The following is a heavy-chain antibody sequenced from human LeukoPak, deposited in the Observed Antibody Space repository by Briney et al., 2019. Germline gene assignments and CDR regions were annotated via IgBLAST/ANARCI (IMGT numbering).Heavy chain of an antibody. V-gene: IGHV4-34*01. CDR1: GGSFSGYY. Sequence: SETLSLTCAVYGGSFSGYYWSWIRQAPGKGLEWIGEINRSGSTNYNPSLKSRVIISVDTSKNQFSLKLSSVTAADTAVYYCARGVRGYSSGWYYFDYWGQGTLVTVSS. CDR3: ARGVRGYSSGWYYFDY. D-gene: IGHD6-19*01. CDR2: INRSGST. J-gene: IGHJ4*02.